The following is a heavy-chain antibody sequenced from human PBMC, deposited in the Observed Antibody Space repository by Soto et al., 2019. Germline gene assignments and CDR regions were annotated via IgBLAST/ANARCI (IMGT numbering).Heavy chain of an antibody. V-gene: IGHV3-48*01. J-gene: IGHJ4*02. D-gene: IGHD2-21*02. CDR1: GFSFSSCS. CDR2: ISNTGSTI. Sequence: GGSLRLSCAASGFSFSSCSMNWVRQAPGKGLEWVSYISNTGSTIYYADSVKGRFTISRDDAKNSVYLQMNSLRVEDTAVYYCTQTLDSGNSIFVDYWGQGTLVTVSS. CDR3: TQTLDSGNSIFVDY.